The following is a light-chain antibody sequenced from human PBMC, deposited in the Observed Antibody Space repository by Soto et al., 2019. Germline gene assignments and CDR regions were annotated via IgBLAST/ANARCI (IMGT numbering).Light chain of an antibody. CDR1: QSVSGN. J-gene: IGKJ1*01. V-gene: IGKV3-15*01. Sequence: EIVMTQSPATLSVSPGERATLSCRASQSVSGNLAWYQQKPGQAPRLLIYGASTRATGIPARFSGSGSGTDFTLLISSLQSEDFAVYYCKQYNNWPPAFGQGTKVEIK. CDR2: GAS. CDR3: KQYNNWPPA.